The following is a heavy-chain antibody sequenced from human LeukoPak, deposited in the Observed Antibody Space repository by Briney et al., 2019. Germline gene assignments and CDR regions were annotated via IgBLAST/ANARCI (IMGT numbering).Heavy chain of an antibody. CDR1: GGSISSSSYY. D-gene: IGHD3-22*01. J-gene: IGHJ3*02. V-gene: IGHV4-61*02. CDR3: ARRHYYDSSGYLLFAFDI. CDR2: IYTSGST. Sequence: PSETLSLTCTVSGGSISSSSYYWSWIRQPAGKGPEWIGRIYTSGSTNYNPSLKSRVTISVDTSKNQFSLKLSSVTAADTAVYYCARRHYYDSSGYLLFAFDIWGQGTMVTVSS.